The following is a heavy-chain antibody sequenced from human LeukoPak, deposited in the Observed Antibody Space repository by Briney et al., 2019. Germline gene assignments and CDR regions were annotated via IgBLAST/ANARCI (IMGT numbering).Heavy chain of an antibody. CDR1: GGSIDSNS. J-gene: IGHJ4*02. Sequence: SETLSLTCTVSGGSIDSNSWTWIRQPPGKGLEWIGYIYYSGTTNYNPSLKSRVTISVDTSKNQFSLKLSSVTAADTAVYYCASINTAMVTGIDYWGQGTLVTVSS. CDR3: ASINTAMVTGIDY. CDR2: IYYSGTT. V-gene: IGHV4-59*01. D-gene: IGHD5-18*01.